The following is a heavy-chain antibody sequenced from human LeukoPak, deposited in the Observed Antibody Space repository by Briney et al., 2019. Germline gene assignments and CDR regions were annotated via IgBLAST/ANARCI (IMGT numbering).Heavy chain of an antibody. CDR2: IWYDGSNE. J-gene: IGHJ3*02. CDR3: AKLTELGRAFDI. D-gene: IGHD1-26*01. CDR1: GFSFGTYS. V-gene: IGHV3-33*06. Sequence: PGRSLRLSCVASGFSFGTYSMHWARQVPGKGLEWVAVIWYDGSNEDYADSVKGRFTISRDNSKNTLYLQMNSLRAEDTAVYYCAKLTELGRAFDIWGQGTMVTVSS.